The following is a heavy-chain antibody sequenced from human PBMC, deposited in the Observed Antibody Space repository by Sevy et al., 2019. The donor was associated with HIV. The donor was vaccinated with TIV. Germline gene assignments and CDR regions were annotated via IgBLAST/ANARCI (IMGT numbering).Heavy chain of an antibody. CDR3: ASSGYCSSTSCYPYYYYGMDV. CDR1: GGSISSYY. J-gene: IGHJ6*02. V-gene: IGHV4-4*07. Sequence: SETLSLTCTVSGGSISSYYWSWIRQPAGKGLEWIGRIYTSGSTNYNPSLKSRVTMSVDTSRNQFSLKLSSVTAADTAVYYCASSGYCSSTSCYPYYYYGMDVWGQGTTVTVSS. CDR2: IYTSGST. D-gene: IGHD2-2*01.